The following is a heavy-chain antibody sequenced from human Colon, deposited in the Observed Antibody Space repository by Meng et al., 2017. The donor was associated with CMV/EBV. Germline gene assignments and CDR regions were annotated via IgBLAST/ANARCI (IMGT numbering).Heavy chain of an antibody. V-gene: IGHV3-23*01. CDR2: LSGRGATS. Sequence: GGSLRLSCVASGYTFGSYGVSWVRQAPGKGLEWVAGLSGRGATSYFADSVKGRFTISRDNSKNTVFLQLNSLRAEDTAIYYCAKDRMIVDPQGFDFWGQGTLVTVSS. CDR1: GYTFGSYG. D-gene: IGHD3-22*01. J-gene: IGHJ4*02. CDR3: AKDRMIVDPQGFDF.